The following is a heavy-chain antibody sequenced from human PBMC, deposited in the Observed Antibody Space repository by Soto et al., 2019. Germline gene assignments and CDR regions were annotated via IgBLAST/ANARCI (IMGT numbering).Heavy chain of an antibody. CDR1: GMTFSQSA. CDR2: IWNDGSFQ. V-gene: IGHV3-33*04. CDR3: ARGIAGAGRFFYYSGLDV. D-gene: IGHD1-26*01. Sequence: PRLSCAASGMTFSQSAMHWVRQAPGKGLEWVAGIWNDGSFQDYVDSVKGRFSISRDNSKNTLYLQMNNLRADDTAIYYCARGIAGAGRFFYYSGLDVWGQGSPDTV. J-gene: IGHJ6*02.